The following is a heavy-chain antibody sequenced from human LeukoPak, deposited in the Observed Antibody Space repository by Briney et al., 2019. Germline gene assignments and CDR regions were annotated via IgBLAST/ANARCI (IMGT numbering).Heavy chain of an antibody. V-gene: IGHV3-11*05. CDR3: ARVDSSSSWYGY. Sequence: GGSLRLSCAASGFTFSDYYMSWIRQAPGKGLEWVSYISSSSSYTNYADSVKGRFTISRDNAKNSLYLQRNSLRAEDTAVYYCARVDSSSSWYGYWGQGTLVTVSS. CDR2: ISSSSSYT. CDR1: GFTFSDYY. D-gene: IGHD6-13*01. J-gene: IGHJ4*02.